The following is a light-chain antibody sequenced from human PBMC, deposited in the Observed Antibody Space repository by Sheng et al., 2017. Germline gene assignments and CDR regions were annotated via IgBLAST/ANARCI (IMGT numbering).Light chain of an antibody. CDR1: QAIRNS. V-gene: IGKV1-NL1*01. Sequence: DIQMTQFPSSLSASVGDRVTITCRARQAIRNSLAWYQQKPGKAPKLLLYAASTLNSGVPSKFSGRGSGTDYTLTISSLQSEDSAVYYCQQYNNWPPALTFGGGTKVEIK. CDR3: QQYNNWPPALT. J-gene: IGKJ4*01. CDR2: AAS.